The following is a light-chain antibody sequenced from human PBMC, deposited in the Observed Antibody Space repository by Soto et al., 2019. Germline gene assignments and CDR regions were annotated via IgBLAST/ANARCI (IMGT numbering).Light chain of an antibody. Sequence: QSVLTQPSSVSGTPGQGVTISCSGSISNIGNNYVYWFQQLPGTAPKVLSNRNDQRPSGVPDRFSGSKSGTSASLAISGLXXXXXXXYYCAAWDDTVRSYVFGTGTKL. J-gene: IGLJ1*01. CDR3: AAWDDTVRSYV. CDR1: ISNIGNNY. CDR2: RND. V-gene: IGLV1-47*01.